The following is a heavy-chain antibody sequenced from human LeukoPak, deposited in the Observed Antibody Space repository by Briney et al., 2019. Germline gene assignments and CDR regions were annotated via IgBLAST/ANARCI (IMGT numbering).Heavy chain of an antibody. J-gene: IGHJ4*02. CDR2: ISAYNGNT. Sequence: APVKVSCKASGYTFTSYGISWVRQAPGQGLEWMGWISAYNGNTNYAQKLQGRVTMTTDTSTSTAYMELRSLRSDDTAVYYCARDGPDYYDSSGYYFPNDYWGQGTLVTVSS. CDR3: ARDGPDYYDSSGYYFPNDY. D-gene: IGHD3-22*01. CDR1: GYTFTSYG. V-gene: IGHV1-18*01.